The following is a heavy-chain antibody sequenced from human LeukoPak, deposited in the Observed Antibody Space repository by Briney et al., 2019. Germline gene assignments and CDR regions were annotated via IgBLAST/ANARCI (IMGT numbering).Heavy chain of an antibody. CDR3: ARRYNNYDILTGYYRGYYFDY. V-gene: IGHV5-51*01. CDR1: GYSFTSYW. D-gene: IGHD3-9*01. CDR2: IYPGDSDT. J-gene: IGHJ4*02. Sequence: GASLQISCKTSGYSFTSYWIGWVRRMPGKGLEWMGIIYPGDSDTTYSPSFQGQVTISADKSISTAYLQWSSLKASDTAMYYCARRYNNYDILTGYYRGYYFDYWGQGTLVTVSS.